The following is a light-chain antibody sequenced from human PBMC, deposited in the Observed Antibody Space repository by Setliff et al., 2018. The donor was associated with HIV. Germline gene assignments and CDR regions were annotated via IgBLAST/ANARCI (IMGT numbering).Light chain of an antibody. CDR1: SSDVGGYPY. Sequence: QFVLTQPASVSGSPGQSVTISCTGTSSDVGGYPYVSWYQQYPGKVPKLMIYEVSNRPSGVSNRFSGSKSANMASLTISGLQAEDEADYYCSSYTSSSTLVFGTGTKVTVL. V-gene: IGLV2-14*01. CDR2: EVS. CDR3: SSYTSSSTLV. J-gene: IGLJ1*01.